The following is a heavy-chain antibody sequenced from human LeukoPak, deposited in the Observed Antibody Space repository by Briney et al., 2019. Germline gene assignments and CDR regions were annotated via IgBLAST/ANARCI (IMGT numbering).Heavy chain of an antibody. CDR2: IYYSGST. V-gene: IGHV4-30-4*08. Sequence: SQTLSLTCTVSGGSLSSDDYYWSWIRQPPGRGLEWIGYIYYSGSTFYNPSLKSRVIISIDTSKNQFSLKMNSVTAADTAVYYCARYYDSGRGSSAPWGQGNLVTVSS. D-gene: IGHD3-22*01. J-gene: IGHJ5*02. CDR3: ARYYDSGRGSSAP. CDR1: GGSLSSDDYY.